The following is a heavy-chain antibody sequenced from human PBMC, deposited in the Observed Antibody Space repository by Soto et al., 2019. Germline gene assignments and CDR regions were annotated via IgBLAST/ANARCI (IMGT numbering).Heavy chain of an antibody. Sequence: QVQLVQSGAEVKKPGASVKVSCKASGYTFTSYYMHWVRQAPGQGLEWMGIINPSGGSTSYAQKFQGRVSMARDTSTSTVYMELSSLRSEDTAVYYCAGPHGDYLPDYYGMDVWGQGTTVTVSS. CDR3: AGPHGDYLPDYYGMDV. CDR1: GYTFTSYY. V-gene: IGHV1-46*01. CDR2: INPSGGST. D-gene: IGHD4-17*01. J-gene: IGHJ6*02.